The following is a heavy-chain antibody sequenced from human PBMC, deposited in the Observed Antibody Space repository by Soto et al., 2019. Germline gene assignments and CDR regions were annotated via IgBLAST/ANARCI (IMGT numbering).Heavy chain of an antibody. D-gene: IGHD5-18*01. CDR2: INPSGGST. J-gene: IGHJ6*02. CDR3: ARDRSYGYSYYYYGMDV. Sequence: ASVKVSCKASGYTFTSYYMHWVRQAPGQGLEWMGIINPSGGSTSYAQKLQGRVTMTRDASTSTVYMELSSLRSEDTAVYYCARDRSYGYSYYYYGMDVWGQGTTVTVSS. V-gene: IGHV1-46*01. CDR1: GYTFTSYY.